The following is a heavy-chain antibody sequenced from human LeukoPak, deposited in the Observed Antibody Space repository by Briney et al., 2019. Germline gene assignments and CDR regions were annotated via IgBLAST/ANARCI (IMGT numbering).Heavy chain of an antibody. CDR1: GFTFSSYT. J-gene: IGHJ2*01. D-gene: IGHD7-27*01. CDR2: ISGGDDKT. Sequence: GGSLRLSCAASGFTFSSYTMTWVRQAPGKGLEWVSCISGGDDKTYYADSVKGRFTISRDDSKTTLYLQMNSLRAEDAAVYYCARDLGRLLYRHFDLWGRGTLLTVSS. V-gene: IGHV3-23*01. CDR3: ARDLGRLLYRHFDL.